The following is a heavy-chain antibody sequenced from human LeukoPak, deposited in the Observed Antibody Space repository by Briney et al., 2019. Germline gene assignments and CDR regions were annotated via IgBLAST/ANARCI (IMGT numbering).Heavy chain of an antibody. CDR1: GFTFDNHA. Sequence: GRSLRLSCAASGFTFDNHAMHWVRQVPGRGLEWVSGINENSATTAYPDSIEGRFTISRDNAKNSLYLQMNSLRTEDTAFYYCARRTVTTSSRGPFDSWGQGTLVTVSS. CDR2: INENSATT. D-gene: IGHD4-17*01. J-gene: IGHJ4*02. CDR3: ARRTVTTSSRGPFDS. V-gene: IGHV3-9*01.